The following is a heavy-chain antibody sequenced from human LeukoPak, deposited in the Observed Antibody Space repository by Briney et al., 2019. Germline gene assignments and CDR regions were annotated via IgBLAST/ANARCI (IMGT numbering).Heavy chain of an antibody. CDR2: ISAYNGNT. Sequence: ASVKVSCKASGYTFTSYGISWVRQAPGQGLEWMGWISAYNGNTNYAQKLQGRVTMTTDTSTSTAYMELRSLRSDDTAVYYCARAGYSYGFGIYNYYYYMDVWGKGTTVTISS. J-gene: IGHJ6*03. CDR1: GYTFTSYG. D-gene: IGHD5-18*01. CDR3: ARAGYSYGFGIYNYYYYMDV. V-gene: IGHV1-18*01.